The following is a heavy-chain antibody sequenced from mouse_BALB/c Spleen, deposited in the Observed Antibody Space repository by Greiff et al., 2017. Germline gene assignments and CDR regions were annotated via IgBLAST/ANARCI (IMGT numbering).Heavy chain of an antibody. CDR1: GYSITSDYA. J-gene: IGHJ1*01. Sequence: DVKLVESGPGLVKPSQSLSLTCTVTGYSITSDYAWNWIRQFPGNKLEWMGYISYSGSTSYNPSLKSRISITRDTSKNQFFLQLNSVTTEDTATYYCARSWLWYFDVWGAGTTVTVSS. CDR2: ISYSGST. CDR3: ARSWLWYFDV. V-gene: IGHV3-2*02.